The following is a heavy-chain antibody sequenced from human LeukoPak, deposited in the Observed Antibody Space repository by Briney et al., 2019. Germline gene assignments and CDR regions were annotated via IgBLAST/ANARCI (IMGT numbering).Heavy chain of an antibody. D-gene: IGHD2-21*02. CDR1: GFTFSNYW. CDR3: ARAKNPYCGGDCRWFDP. V-gene: IGHV3-7*02. J-gene: IGHJ5*02. Sequence: GGSLRLSCAASGFTFSNYWMTWVRQAPGKGLEWVANIKDDGSDENYVGSVKGRFTISRDNAKNSLYLQMNSLRDEDTAVYYCARAKNPYCGGDCRWFDPWGQGTLVTVSS. CDR2: IKDDGSDE.